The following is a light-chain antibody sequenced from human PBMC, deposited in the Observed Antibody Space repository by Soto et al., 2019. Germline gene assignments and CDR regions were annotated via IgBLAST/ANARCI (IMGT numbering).Light chain of an antibody. V-gene: IGLV2-14*01. CDR3: IPYTGSSTTYV. J-gene: IGLJ1*01. CDR2: GVS. CDR1: RIDIGSYNY. Sequence: SALTQRASVSGSPGQSITISFIGTRIDIGSYNYVAWYQQFPGKTPKILIYGVSNRPSGVSSRFSGSKSGNTASLTISGLQAEDEADYYCIPYTGSSTTYVFASGPKVTVL.